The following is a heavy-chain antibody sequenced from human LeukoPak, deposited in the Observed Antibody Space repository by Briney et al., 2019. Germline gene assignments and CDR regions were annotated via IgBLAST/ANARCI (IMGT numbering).Heavy chain of an antibody. CDR1: GYTFTSYG. V-gene: IGHV1-18*01. CDR2: ISAYNGIT. CDR3: ARRGYYDSSGYYGAFDI. D-gene: IGHD3-22*01. Sequence: ASVKVSCKASGYTFTSYGISWVRQAPGQGLEWMGWISAYNGITNYAQKLQGRVTMTTDTSTSTAYMELRSLRSDDTAVYYCARRGYYDSSGYYGAFDIWGQGTMVTVSS. J-gene: IGHJ3*02.